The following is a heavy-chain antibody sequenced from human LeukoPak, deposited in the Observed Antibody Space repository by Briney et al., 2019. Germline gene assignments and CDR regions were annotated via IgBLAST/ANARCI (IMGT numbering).Heavy chain of an antibody. CDR1: GYTFTSYD. V-gene: IGHV1-8*01. J-gene: IGHJ6*02. Sequence: ASVKVSCKASGYTFTSYDINWVRQATGQGLEWMGWMNPNSGNTGYAQEFQGRVTMTRNTSISTAYMELSSLRSEDTAVYYCARGYCSSTSCYLPYYYYGMDVWGQGTTVTVSS. D-gene: IGHD2-2*01. CDR2: MNPNSGNT. CDR3: ARGYCSSTSCYLPYYYYGMDV.